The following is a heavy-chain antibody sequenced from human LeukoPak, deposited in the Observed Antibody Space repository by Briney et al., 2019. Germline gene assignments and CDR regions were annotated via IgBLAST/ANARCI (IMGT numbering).Heavy chain of an antibody. Sequence: GRFTITRDNAKNSLYLQMNSLRAEDTAVYYCARGGYYDSSGSFDPWGQGTLVTVSS. D-gene: IGHD3-22*01. V-gene: IGHV3-11*05. CDR3: ARGGYYDSSGSFDP. J-gene: IGHJ5*02.